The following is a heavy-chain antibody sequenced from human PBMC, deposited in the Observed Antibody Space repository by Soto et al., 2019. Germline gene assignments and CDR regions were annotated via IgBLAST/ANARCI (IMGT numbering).Heavy chain of an antibody. CDR1: GYTFTGYY. CDR2: INPNSGGT. Sequence: ASVKVSCKASGYTFTGYYMHWVRQAPGQRLEWMGWINPNSGGTNYAQKFQGWVTMTRDTSISTAYMELSRLRSDDTAVYYCARALSSIAARPDYYYGMDVWGQGTTVTVSS. V-gene: IGHV1-2*04. CDR3: ARALSSIAARPDYYYGMDV. D-gene: IGHD6-6*01. J-gene: IGHJ6*02.